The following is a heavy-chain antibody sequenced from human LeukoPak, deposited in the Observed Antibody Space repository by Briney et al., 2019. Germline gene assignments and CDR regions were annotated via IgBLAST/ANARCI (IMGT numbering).Heavy chain of an antibody. J-gene: IGHJ4*02. Sequence: GGSLRLSCAASGFTFSSYGMHWVRQAPGKGLEWVAFIRNDGSNKYYADSVKGRFTISRDNSKNTLYLQMNSLRAEDTAVYYCARNRAMVRGVIVPGVVDYWGQGTLVTVSS. CDR3: ARNRAMVRGVIVPGVVDY. V-gene: IGHV3-30*02. CDR1: GFTFSSYG. CDR2: IRNDGSNK. D-gene: IGHD3-10*01.